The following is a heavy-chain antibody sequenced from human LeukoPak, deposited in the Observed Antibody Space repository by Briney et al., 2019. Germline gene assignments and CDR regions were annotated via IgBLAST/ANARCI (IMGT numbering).Heavy chain of an antibody. CDR1: GFTFSNYG. Sequence: GGSLRLSCAASGFTFSNYGMHWVRQAPGKGLEWVAFIRYDGSNKYYADSVKGRVTISRDNSKKTLYLQMNSLRPEDTAVYYCAKFSSSGWSRSTNKWGQGTLVTVSS. CDR3: AKFSSSGWSRSTNK. J-gene: IGHJ4*02. V-gene: IGHV3-30*02. D-gene: IGHD6-19*01. CDR2: IRYDGSNK.